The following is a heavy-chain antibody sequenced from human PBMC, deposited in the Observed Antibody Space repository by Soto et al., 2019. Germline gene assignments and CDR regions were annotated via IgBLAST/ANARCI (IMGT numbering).Heavy chain of an antibody. CDR1: GGAISSGGYY. J-gene: IGHJ4*02. CDR3: ARPPRY. V-gene: IGHV4-31*03. CDR2: IYYSGST. Sequence: QVQLQEAGPGLVKPSQTLSLTCTVSGGAISSGGYYWGWIRQHPGTGLEWIGYIYYSGSTYYKPSLKIRVTVAVDAYKNQFSLKFSCVTAADTAVYYCARPPRYWGQGTLVTVSS.